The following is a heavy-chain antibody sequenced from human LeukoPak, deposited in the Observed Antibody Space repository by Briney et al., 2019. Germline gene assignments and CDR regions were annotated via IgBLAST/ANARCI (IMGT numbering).Heavy chain of an antibody. CDR3: TRDFGTKWDNWFDP. D-gene: IGHD1-26*01. CDR2: IYYRSDWFS. CDR1: GDSVSSNSAA. J-gene: IGHJ5*02. Sequence: SQTLSLTCAISGDSVSSNSAAWTWIRQSPSRGLEWLGRIYYRSDWFSDFAMSVKSRITITPDTSKNQFSLHLNSVTPEDTAVYYCTRDFGTKWDNWFDPWGQGTLVTVSS. V-gene: IGHV6-1*01.